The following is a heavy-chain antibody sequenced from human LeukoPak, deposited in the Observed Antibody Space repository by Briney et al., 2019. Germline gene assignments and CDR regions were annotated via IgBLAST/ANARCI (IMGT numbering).Heavy chain of an antibody. CDR2: ISAYNGNT. CDR3: ARRPITMRSGFDP. CDR1: GYTFTSYG. Sequence: ASVKVSCKASGYTFTSYGISWVRQAPGQGLEWMGWISAYNGNTNYAQKFQGRVTMTRNTSISTAYMELSSLRSEDTAVYYCARRPITMRSGFDPWGQGTLVTVSS. J-gene: IGHJ5*02. V-gene: IGHV1-18*01. D-gene: IGHD3-10*01.